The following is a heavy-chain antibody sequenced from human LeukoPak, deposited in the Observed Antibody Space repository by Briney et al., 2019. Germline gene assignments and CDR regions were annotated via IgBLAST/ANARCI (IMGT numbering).Heavy chain of an antibody. CDR2: FNPDSGGT. CDR3: ARTNVYYYDSSDYYPYFDY. V-gene: IGHV1-2*02. D-gene: IGHD3-22*01. Sequence: GASVKVSCKASGYTFTGYYMHWVRQAPGQGLEWMGWFNPDSGGTNYAQKFQGRVTMTRDTSISTAYMELSRLRSDDTAVYYCARTNVYYYDSSDYYPYFDYWGQGTLVTVSS. J-gene: IGHJ4*02. CDR1: GYTFTGYY.